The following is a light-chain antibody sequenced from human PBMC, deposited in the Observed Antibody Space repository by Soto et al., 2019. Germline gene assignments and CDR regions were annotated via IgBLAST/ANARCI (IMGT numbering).Light chain of an antibody. CDR3: SSYEGSNTWV. Sequence: QYALTQPPSASGSPGQSVTISCTGTSSDVGGYDFVSWYQHHPGKAPKLMIFDVSKRPSGVPDRFSGSKSGNTASLTVSGLQAEDEADYYCSSYEGSNTWVFGGGTKLTVL. V-gene: IGLV2-8*01. CDR2: DVS. J-gene: IGLJ3*02. CDR1: SSDVGGYDF.